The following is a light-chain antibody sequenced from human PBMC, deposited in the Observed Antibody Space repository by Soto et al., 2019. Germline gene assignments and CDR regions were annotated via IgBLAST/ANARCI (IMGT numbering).Light chain of an antibody. Sequence: EIVLTQSPGTLSLSPGERATLSCRASQSVSSSYLAWYQQKPVQAPRLRIYGASSRATGIPDRFSGSGSGTDFTLTISRLEPEDFAVYYCQQYCSSLLTFGGGTKVEIK. CDR1: QSVSSSY. CDR2: GAS. V-gene: IGKV3-20*01. CDR3: QQYCSSLLT. J-gene: IGKJ4*01.